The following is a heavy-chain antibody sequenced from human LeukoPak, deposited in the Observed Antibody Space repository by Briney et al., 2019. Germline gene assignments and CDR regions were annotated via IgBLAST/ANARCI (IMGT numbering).Heavy chain of an antibody. V-gene: IGHV3-30*02. CDR2: IQYDGNKK. Sequence: GGSLRLSCTASGFIFSGYGMHWVRQAPGKGLEWLAFIQYDGNKKYYADSVKGRFTISRDNSENTLSLQMNSLRTEDTAVYYCARDRTVTSYFDSWGQGTLVTVSS. CDR1: GFIFSGYG. J-gene: IGHJ4*02. D-gene: IGHD4-17*01. CDR3: ARDRTVTSYFDS.